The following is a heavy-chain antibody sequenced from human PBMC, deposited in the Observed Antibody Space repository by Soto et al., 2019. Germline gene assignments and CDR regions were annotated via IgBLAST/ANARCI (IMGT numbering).Heavy chain of an antibody. J-gene: IGHJ4*02. CDR3: ASRRFPYTRLDY. CDR1: GGSISSSSYY. Sequence: PSETLSLTCTVSGGSISSSSYYWGWIRQPPGKGLEWIGSIYYSGSTYYNPSLKSRVTISVDTSKNQFSLKLSFVTAADTAVYYCASRRFPYTRLDYWGQGTLVTVSS. CDR2: IYYSGST. V-gene: IGHV4-39*01. D-gene: IGHD5-18*01.